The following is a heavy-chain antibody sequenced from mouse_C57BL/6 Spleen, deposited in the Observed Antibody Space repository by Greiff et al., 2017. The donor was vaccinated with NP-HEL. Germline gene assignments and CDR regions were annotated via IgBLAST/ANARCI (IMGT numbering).Heavy chain of an antibody. J-gene: IGHJ4*01. CDR3: AREGTWLPHYYAMDY. CDR2: INPNYGTT. D-gene: IGHD2-2*01. CDR1: GYSFTDYN. Sequence: VHVKQSGPELVKPGASVKISCKASGYSFTDYNMNWVKQSNGKSLEWIGVINPNYGTTSYNQKFKGKATLTVDQSSSTAYMQLNSLTSEDSAVYYCAREGTWLPHYYAMDYWGQGTSVTVSS. V-gene: IGHV1-39*01.